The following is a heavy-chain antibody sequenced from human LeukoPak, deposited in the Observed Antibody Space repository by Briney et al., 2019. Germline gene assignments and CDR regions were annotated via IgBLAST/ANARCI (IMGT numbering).Heavy chain of an antibody. J-gene: IGHJ4*02. CDR1: GITFSRSW. V-gene: IGHV3-7*04. CDR3: ARDRGGRTGLDD. Sequence: PGGSLRLSRAASGITFSRSWMSWVRQAPGKGLEWVAFIKEDGSEKYYVDSVKGRLTISRDNAENSLYLQMNSLRAEDTAVYYCARDRGGRTGLDDWGQGTLVTVSS. D-gene: IGHD2-15*01. CDR2: IKEDGSEK.